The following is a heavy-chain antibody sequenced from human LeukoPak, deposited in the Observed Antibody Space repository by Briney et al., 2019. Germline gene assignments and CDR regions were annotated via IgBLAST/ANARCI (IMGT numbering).Heavy chain of an antibody. D-gene: IGHD3-16*02. Sequence: ASVKVSCKASGYTFTSYGISWVRQAPGQGLEWMGWISSYNGNTNYAQKLQGRVTMTTDTSTSTAYMELRSLRSDDTAVYYCARDQGVIPPRTTYYYYGIDVWGQGTTVTVSS. CDR3: ARDQGVIPPRTTYYYYGIDV. CDR2: ISSYNGNT. J-gene: IGHJ6*02. V-gene: IGHV1-18*01. CDR1: GYTFTSYG.